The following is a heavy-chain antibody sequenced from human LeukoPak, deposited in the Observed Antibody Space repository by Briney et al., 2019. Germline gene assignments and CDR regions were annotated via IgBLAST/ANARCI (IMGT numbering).Heavy chain of an antibody. CDR1: GFTFSSYS. CDR3: AKAFSLRYVDWFQIDY. V-gene: IGHV3-30*02. J-gene: IGHJ4*02. CDR2: IRYDGIKK. D-gene: IGHD3-9*01. Sequence: GGSLRLSCAASGFTFSSYSMNWVRQAPGKGLEWVAFIRYDGIKKYYADSVKGRFTISRDNSKNTLYLQMNSLRAEDTAVYYCAKAFSLRYVDWFQIDYWGQGTLVTVSS.